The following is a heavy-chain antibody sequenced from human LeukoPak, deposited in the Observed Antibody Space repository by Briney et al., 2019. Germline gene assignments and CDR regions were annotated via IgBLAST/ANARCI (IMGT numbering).Heavy chain of an antibody. Sequence: TGGSLRLSCAASGFTFSSYAMSWVRQAPGKGLEWVSAISGSGGSTYYADSVKGRFTISRDNSKNTLYLQMNSLRAEDTAVYYCAKALLDSGWYGESVDYWGQGTLVTVSS. V-gene: IGHV3-23*01. J-gene: IGHJ4*02. D-gene: IGHD6-19*01. CDR1: GFTFSSYA. CDR2: ISGSGGST. CDR3: AKALLDSGWYGESVDY.